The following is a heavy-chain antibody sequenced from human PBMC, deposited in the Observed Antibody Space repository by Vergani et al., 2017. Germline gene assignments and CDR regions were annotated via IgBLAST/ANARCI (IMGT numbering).Heavy chain of an antibody. Sequence: QVQLQESGPGLVKPSETLSLTCTVSGGSISSYYWSWIRQPPGKGLEWIGYIYYSGSTNYNPSLKSRVTISVDTSKNQFSLKLSSVTAADTAVYYCARTGHPSSSWNFDYWGQGTLVTVSS. CDR2: IYYSGST. J-gene: IGHJ4*02. V-gene: IGHV4-59*01. CDR3: ARTGHPSSSWNFDY. D-gene: IGHD6-13*01. CDR1: GGSISSYY.